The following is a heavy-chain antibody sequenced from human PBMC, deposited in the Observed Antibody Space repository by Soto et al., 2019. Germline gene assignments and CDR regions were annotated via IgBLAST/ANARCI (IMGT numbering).Heavy chain of an antibody. CDR3: AREGRGRIAAAGRGFDY. Sequence: QVQLEQSGAEVKKPGSSVKVSCQTSGGTFNTYPISWVRQAPGQGLEWMGGIIPNSGGTNYAQKFQGWVTMTRDTSISTAYMELSRLGSDDTAVYYCAREGRGRIAAAGRGFDYWGQGTLVTVSS. J-gene: IGHJ4*02. V-gene: IGHV1-2*04. D-gene: IGHD6-13*01. CDR2: IIPNSGGT. CDR1: GGTFNTYP.